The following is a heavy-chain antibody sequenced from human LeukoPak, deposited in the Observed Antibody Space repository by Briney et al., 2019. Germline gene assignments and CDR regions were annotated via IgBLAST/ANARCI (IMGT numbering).Heavy chain of an antibody. CDR3: ARAPDYYDSSGLDY. CDR1: GGSISSSSYY. CDR2: IYTSRST. D-gene: IGHD3-22*01. V-gene: IGHV4-61*02. J-gene: IGHJ4*02. Sequence: SETLSLTCTVSGGSISSSSYYWSWIRQPAGKGLEWIGRIYTSRSTNYNPSLKSRVTISVDTSKNQFSLKLSSVTAADTAVYYCARAPDYYDSSGLDYWGQGTLVTVSS.